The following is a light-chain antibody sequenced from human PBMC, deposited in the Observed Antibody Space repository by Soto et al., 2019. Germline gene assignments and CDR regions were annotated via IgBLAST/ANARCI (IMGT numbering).Light chain of an antibody. V-gene: IGKV1-8*01. CDR3: QQYYSYPRT. CDR1: QGISSY. Sequence: AIRMTQSPSSLSASTGDRVTITCRASQGISSYLAWYQQKPGKAPKLLIYAASTLQSGVPSRFNGSGSGTDFTLTISCLQSEDFATYYCQQYYSYPRTFGQGTKVAIK. CDR2: AAS. J-gene: IGKJ1*01.